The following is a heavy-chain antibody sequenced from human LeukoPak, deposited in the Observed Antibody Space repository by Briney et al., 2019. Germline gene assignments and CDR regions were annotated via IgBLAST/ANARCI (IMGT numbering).Heavy chain of an antibody. J-gene: IGHJ4*02. V-gene: IGHV4-38-2*02. CDR1: GYSISSGYY. CDR2: IYHSGST. D-gene: IGHD3-10*01. Sequence: SETLSLTCTVSGYSISSGYYWGWIRQPPGKGLEWIGSIYHSGSTYYNPSLKSRVTISVDTSKNQFFLKLSSVTAADTAVYYCARGRFYGSGSYFVYWGQGTLVTVSS. CDR3: ARGRFYGSGSYFVY.